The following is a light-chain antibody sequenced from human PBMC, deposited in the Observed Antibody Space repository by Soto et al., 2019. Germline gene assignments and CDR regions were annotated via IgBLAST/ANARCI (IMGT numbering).Light chain of an antibody. V-gene: IGLV1-44*01. CDR3: SAWDDSLNGPV. CDR1: RSNIGSHP. J-gene: IGLJ3*02. CDR2: NKN. Sequence: QSVLTQPPSASGIPGQRVTVSCSGSRSNIGSHPVHWYQQLPGTAPKLLIFNKNLRPSGVPDRFSGSKSGTSASLAISGLQSEDEADYYCSAWDDSLNGPVFGGGTKVTVL.